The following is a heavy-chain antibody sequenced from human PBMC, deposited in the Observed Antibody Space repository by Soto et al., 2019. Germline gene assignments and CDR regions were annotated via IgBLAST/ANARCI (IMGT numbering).Heavy chain of an antibody. CDR3: ARGSQPYYYDSSGYYYDP. CDR2: IGTAGDT. D-gene: IGHD3-22*01. J-gene: IGHJ5*02. Sequence: GGSLRLSCAASGFTFSSYDMHWVRQATGKGLEWVSAIGTAGDTYYPGSVKGRFTISRENAKNSLYLQMNSLRAEDTAVYYCARGSQPYYYDSSGYYYDPWGQGALVTVSS. V-gene: IGHV3-13*01. CDR1: GFTFSSYD.